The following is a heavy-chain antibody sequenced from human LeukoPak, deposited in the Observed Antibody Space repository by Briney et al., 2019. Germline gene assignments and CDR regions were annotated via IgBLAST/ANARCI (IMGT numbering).Heavy chain of an antibody. Sequence: ASVTVSCKASGYICTAYYLHWVRQAPGQGPEWMGWIKANSGDTNYAQKFQGRVTMTRDTSISTVYMELSRLTSDDTAVYYCTRVGDGYPYWGQGTLVTVSS. CDR2: IKANSGDT. D-gene: IGHD5-24*01. V-gene: IGHV1-2*02. CDR3: TRVGDGYPY. J-gene: IGHJ4*02. CDR1: GYICTAYY.